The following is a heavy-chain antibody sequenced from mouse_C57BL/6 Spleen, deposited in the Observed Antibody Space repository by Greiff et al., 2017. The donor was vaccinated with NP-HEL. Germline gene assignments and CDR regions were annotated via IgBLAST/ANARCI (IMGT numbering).Heavy chain of an antibody. V-gene: IGHV1-55*01. D-gene: IGHD2-4*01. CDR1: GYTFTSYW. CDR3: ALIYYDYDDFDY. CDR2: IYPGSGST. Sequence: VQLQQPGAELVKPGASVKMSCKASGYTFTSYWITWVKQRPGQGLEWIGDIYPGSGSTNYNEKFKSKATLTVDTSSSPAYMQLSSLTSEDSAVYYCALIYYDYDDFDYWGQGTTLTVSS. J-gene: IGHJ2*01.